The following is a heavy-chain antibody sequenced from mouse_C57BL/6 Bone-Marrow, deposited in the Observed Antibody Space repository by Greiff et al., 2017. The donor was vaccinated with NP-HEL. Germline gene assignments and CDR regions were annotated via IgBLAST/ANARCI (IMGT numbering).Heavy chain of an antibody. CDR3: ASDGYYYYYAMDY. J-gene: IGHJ4*01. D-gene: IGHD2-3*01. CDR1: GYTFTSYW. CDR2: LYPSDSET. Sequence: VQLQQPGAELVRPGSSVKLSCKASGYTFTSYWMDWVQQRPGQGLAWIGNLYPSDSETHYNQPFKDKATLTVDTSSSPAYMQLSSLTSEDSAVYYCASDGYYYYYAMDYWGQGTSVSVSS. V-gene: IGHV1-61*01.